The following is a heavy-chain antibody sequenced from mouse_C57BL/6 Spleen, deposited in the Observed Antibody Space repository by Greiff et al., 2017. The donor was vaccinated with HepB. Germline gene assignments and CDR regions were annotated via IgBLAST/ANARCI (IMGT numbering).Heavy chain of an antibody. CDR1: GFTFSSYA. J-gene: IGHJ3*01. V-gene: IGHV5-9-1*02. D-gene: IGHD2-3*01. CDR3: TRDLGYDGYFWFAY. Sequence: EVHLVESGAGLVKPGGSLKLSCAASGFTFSSYAMSWVRQTPEKRLEWVAYISSGGDYIYYADTVKGRFTISRDNARNTLYLQMSSLKSEDTAMYYCTRDLGYDGYFWFAYWGQGTLVTVSA. CDR2: ISSGGDYI.